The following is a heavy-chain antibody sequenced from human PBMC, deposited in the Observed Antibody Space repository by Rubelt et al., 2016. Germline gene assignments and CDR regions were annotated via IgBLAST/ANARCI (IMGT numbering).Heavy chain of an antibody. D-gene: IGHD2-2*01. V-gene: IGHV3-23*04. CDR1: GFTFSSYA. J-gene: IGHJ4*02. Sequence: EVQLVESGGGLVQPGGSLRLSCAASGFTFSSYAMSWVRQAPGKGLEWVSGISGTGGSTYYADSVKGRFTISRDNAKNSLYLQMNSLRAEDTAVYYCASGGVIVPAAMGWGQGTLVTVSS. CDR3: ASGGVIVPAAMG. CDR2: ISGTGGST.